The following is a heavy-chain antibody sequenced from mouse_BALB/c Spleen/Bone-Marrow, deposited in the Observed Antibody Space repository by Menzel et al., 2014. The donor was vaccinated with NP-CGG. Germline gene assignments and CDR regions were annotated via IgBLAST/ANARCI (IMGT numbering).Heavy chain of an antibody. V-gene: IGHV1S81*02. Sequence: QVQLQQSGAELVKPGASVKLSCRASGYTFTTYWLHWVKQRPGQGLEWIGEINPSNGRTNYNEKFKSKAKPTVDKSSSTDYMQLSSLTSEDSAVYYCATDYGYDAGFASFVYWGQGTLVTVSA. D-gene: IGHD2-14*01. CDR1: GYTFTTYW. CDR3: ATDYGYDAGFASFVY. CDR2: INPSNGRT. J-gene: IGHJ3*01.